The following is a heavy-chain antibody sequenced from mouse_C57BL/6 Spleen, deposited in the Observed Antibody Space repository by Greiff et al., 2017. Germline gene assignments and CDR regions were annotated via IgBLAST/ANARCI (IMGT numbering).Heavy chain of an antibody. D-gene: IGHD2-4*01. J-gene: IGHJ2*01. CDR3: VRPRVDYHYFDN. CDR1: GFTFNTYA. CDR2: IRSKSSNYAT. Sequence: EVQLVESGGGLVQPKGSLKLSCAASGFTFNTYAMHWVRQAPGKGLEWVARIRSKSSNYATYYADSVKDRFTISRDDSQSMLYLQMSKLKTEDTDMYYCVRPRVDYHYFDNWGQGTTLTVSS. V-gene: IGHV10-3*01.